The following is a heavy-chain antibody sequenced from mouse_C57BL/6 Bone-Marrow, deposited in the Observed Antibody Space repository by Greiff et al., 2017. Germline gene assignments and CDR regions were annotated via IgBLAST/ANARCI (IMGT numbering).Heavy chain of an antibody. J-gene: IGHJ4*01. D-gene: IGHD1-1*01. CDR2: FTMYSDAT. V-gene: IGHV1-49*01. Sequence: LQQSGAELVRPGSSVKLSCTASYFAFMASAMHWVKQRPGHGLEWIGSFTMYSDATEYGENFKGKATVTANTSSSTAYMELSSLTSGASAVYSCAREDYDSYAVDDWGQGTSVTVSS. CDR3: AREDYDSYAVDD. CDR1: YFAFMASA.